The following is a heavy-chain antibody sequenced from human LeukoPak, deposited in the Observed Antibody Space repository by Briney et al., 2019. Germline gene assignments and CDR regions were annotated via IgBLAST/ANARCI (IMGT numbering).Heavy chain of an antibody. CDR2: IYHSGST. Sequence: SETLSLTCTVSGGSISSYYWSWIRQPPGKGLEWIGYIYHSGSTKYNPSLKSQVTISVDTSKSQFSLKLSSVTAADTAVYYCARDGYSGNDGLWGQGTLVTVSS. J-gene: IGHJ4*02. V-gene: IGHV4-59*01. D-gene: IGHD5-12*01. CDR1: GGSISSYY. CDR3: ARDGYSGNDGL.